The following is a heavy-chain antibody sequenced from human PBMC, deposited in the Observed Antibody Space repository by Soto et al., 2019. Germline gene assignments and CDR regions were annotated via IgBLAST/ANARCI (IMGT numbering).Heavy chain of an antibody. CDR2: LIPLLGTI. CDR1: GGTFSIYA. J-gene: IGHJ4*02. D-gene: IGHD1-1*01. Sequence: QVQLVQSGPEVKKPGSSVKVSCKASGGTFSIYAVSWVRQAPGQGLEWMGGLIPLLGTIDYAQKFQGRATMTADESTTTSHMELRGLRSEDTAVYYCQLDGKQLQPVFDYWGQGTLVTVSS. CDR3: QLDGKQLQPVFDY. V-gene: IGHV1-69*11.